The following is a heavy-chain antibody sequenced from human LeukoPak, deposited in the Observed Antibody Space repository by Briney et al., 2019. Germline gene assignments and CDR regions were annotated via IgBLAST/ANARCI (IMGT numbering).Heavy chain of an antibody. J-gene: IGHJ3*02. Sequence: SETLSLTCTVSGGSISSYYWNWLRQPPGKGLKWIGEINHSGSTNYHPSYKSRVTISLDTSQNHFSLKLTSVTAADTAVYYCARGGCDVGFAFDIWGLGTLVTISS. CDR3: ARGGCDVGFAFDI. D-gene: IGHD6-19*01. V-gene: IGHV4-34*01. CDR2: INHSGST. CDR1: GGSISSYY.